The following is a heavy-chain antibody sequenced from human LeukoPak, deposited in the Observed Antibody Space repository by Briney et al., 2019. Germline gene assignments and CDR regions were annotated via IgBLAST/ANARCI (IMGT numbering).Heavy chain of an antibody. V-gene: IGHV3-15*01. CDR1: GFTFSNAW. CDR3: TTGPFYYYYYMDV. Sequence: GGSLRLSCAASGFTFSNAWTSWVRQAPGKGLEWVGRIKSKTDGGTTDYAAPVKGRFTISRDDSKNTLYLQMNSLKTEDTAVYYCTTGPFYYYYYMDVWGKGTTVTVSS. CDR2: IKSKTDGGTT. J-gene: IGHJ6*03.